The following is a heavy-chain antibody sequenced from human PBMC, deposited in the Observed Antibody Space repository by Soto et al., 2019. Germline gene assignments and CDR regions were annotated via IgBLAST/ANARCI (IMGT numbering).Heavy chain of an antibody. D-gene: IGHD6-19*01. CDR1: GFSFSTYG. V-gene: IGHV3-21*04. J-gene: IGHJ5*02. Sequence: NPGGSLRLSCAASGFSFSTYGMHWVRQAPGKGLEWVSSISSSSSYIYYADSVKGRFTISRDTFRNTLYLQMNSLRVDDTAIYYCAKASVPVTGAWWSDPWGQGTLVTVSS. CDR3: AKASVPVTGAWWSDP. CDR2: ISSSSSYI.